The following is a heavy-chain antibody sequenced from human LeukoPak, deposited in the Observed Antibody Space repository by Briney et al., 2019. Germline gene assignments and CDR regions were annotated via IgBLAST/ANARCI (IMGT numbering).Heavy chain of an antibody. Sequence: GGSLRLSCAASGFTFSSYEMNWVRQAPGKGLEWVSYISSSGSTIYYADSVKGRFTISRDNAKNSLYLQTNSLRAEDTAVYYCARDNIAASFDYWGQGTLVTVSS. J-gene: IGHJ4*02. CDR1: GFTFSSYE. V-gene: IGHV3-48*03. CDR3: ARDNIAASFDY. D-gene: IGHD6-25*01. CDR2: ISSSGSTI.